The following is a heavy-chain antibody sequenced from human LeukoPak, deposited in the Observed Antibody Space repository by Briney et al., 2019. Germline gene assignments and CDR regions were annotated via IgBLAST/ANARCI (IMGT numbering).Heavy chain of an antibody. CDR3: ARPNITSYYDSRGYDAFDV. V-gene: IGHV5-51*01. Sequence: PGESLKISCKGSGYSFTNYWIGWVRQMPGKGLEWMGIIYPGDSDTRYSPSFQGQVTISADTSVSSAYLQWSSLKASDTAMYYCARPNITSYYDSRGYDAFDVWGQGTMVTVSS. CDR2: IYPGDSDT. CDR1: GYSFTNYW. J-gene: IGHJ3*01. D-gene: IGHD3-22*01.